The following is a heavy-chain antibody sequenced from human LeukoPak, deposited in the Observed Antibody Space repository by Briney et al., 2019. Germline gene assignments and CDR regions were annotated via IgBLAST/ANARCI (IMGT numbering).Heavy chain of an antibody. Sequence: ASVKVSCKVSGYTLTELSMHWVRQAPGKGLEWMGGFDPEDGETIYAQKFQGRVTMTEDTSTDTAYMELSSLRSEDTAVYYCATYSGYSYYFDYWGQGTLVTVSS. CDR2: FDPEDGET. V-gene: IGHV1-24*01. CDR1: GYTLTELS. CDR3: ATYSGYSYYFDY. D-gene: IGHD3-22*01. J-gene: IGHJ4*02.